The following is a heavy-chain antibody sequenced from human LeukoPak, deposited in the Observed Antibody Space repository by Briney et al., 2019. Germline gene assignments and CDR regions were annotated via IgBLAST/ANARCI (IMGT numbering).Heavy chain of an antibody. D-gene: IGHD3-10*01. CDR1: GGSFSGYY. J-gene: IGHJ5*02. CDR3: ARVDITMVRGAQQPGFDP. Sequence: PSETLSLTCAVYGGSFSGYYWSWIRQPPGKGLEWIGEINHSRSTNYNPSLKSRVTISVDTSKNQFSLKLSSVTAADTAVYYCARVDITMVRGAQQPGFDPWGQGTLVTVSS. V-gene: IGHV4-34*01. CDR2: INHSRST.